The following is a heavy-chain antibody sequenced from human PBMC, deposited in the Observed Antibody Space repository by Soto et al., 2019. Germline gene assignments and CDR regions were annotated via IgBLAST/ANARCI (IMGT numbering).Heavy chain of an antibody. J-gene: IGHJ6*02. CDR2: IWYDGSNK. CDR3: AREFSAAAYRRMDV. D-gene: IGHD2-2*01. CDR1: GFTFSRYG. V-gene: IGHV3-33*01. Sequence: PLRLSCAASGFTFSRYGMHWVRQAPGKGLEWVAVIWYDGSNKYYADSVKGRFTISRDNSKNTLYLQMNSLRAEDTAVYYCAREFSAAAYRRMDVWGQGTTVTVSS.